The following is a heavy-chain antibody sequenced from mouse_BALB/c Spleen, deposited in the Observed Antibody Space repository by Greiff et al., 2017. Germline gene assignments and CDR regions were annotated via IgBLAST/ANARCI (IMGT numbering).Heavy chain of an antibody. CDR2: ISDGGSYT. D-gene: IGHD1-1*01. Sequence: EVQLVESGGGLVKPGGSLKLSCAASGFTFSDYYMYWVRQTPEKRLEWVATISDGGSYTYYPDSVKGRFTISRDNAKNNLYLQMSSLKSEDTAMYYCARGGYGSLFAYWGQGTLVTVSA. V-gene: IGHV5-4*02. J-gene: IGHJ3*01. CDR3: ARGGYGSLFAY. CDR1: GFTFSDYY.